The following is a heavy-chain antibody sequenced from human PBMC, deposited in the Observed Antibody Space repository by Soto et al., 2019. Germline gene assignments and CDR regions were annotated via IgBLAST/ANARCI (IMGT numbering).Heavy chain of an antibody. CDR3: ASLAVNIVLVPAAPGGMDV. D-gene: IGHD2-2*01. J-gene: IGHJ6*02. Sequence: QVQLVESGGGVVQPGRSLRLSCAASGFTFSSYAMHWVRQAPGKGLEWVAVISYDGSNKYYADSVKGRFTISRDNSKNALYLQMNSRRAEDTAVYYCASLAVNIVLVPAAPGGMDVWGQGTTVTVSS. CDR1: GFTFSSYA. CDR2: ISYDGSNK. V-gene: IGHV3-30-3*01.